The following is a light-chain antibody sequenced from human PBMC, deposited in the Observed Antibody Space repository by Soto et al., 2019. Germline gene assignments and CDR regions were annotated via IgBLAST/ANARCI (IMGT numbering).Light chain of an antibody. V-gene: IGLV1-40*01. CDR1: SSNIGTRYD. Sequence: QSVLTQPPSVSGAPGQRVTISCTGSSSNIGTRYDVHWYQQLPGTAPKLLISGNSNRPSGVPDRFSGSKSGTSASLAITGLQAEDEADYYCQSYDTSLSVWVLGGGTMVTVL. CDR2: GNS. J-gene: IGLJ3*02. CDR3: QSYDTSLSVWV.